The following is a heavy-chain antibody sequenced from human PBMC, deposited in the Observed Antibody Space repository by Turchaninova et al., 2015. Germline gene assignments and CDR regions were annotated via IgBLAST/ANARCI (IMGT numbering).Heavy chain of an antibody. D-gene: IGHD6-19*01. J-gene: IGHJ3*02. CDR1: GYSISSTYY. V-gene: IGHV4-38-2*02. Sequence: QVQLQESGPGLVKPSETLSLTCTVSGYSISSTYYWGWIRQPPGKGLEWIGSIFHSGSTYYNPSLKSRVTISVDTSENKLSLKLTSVTAADTAVYFCARRLVCGRGWCDAFDIWGQGTMVTVSS. CDR2: IFHSGST. CDR3: ARRLVCGRGWCDAFDI.